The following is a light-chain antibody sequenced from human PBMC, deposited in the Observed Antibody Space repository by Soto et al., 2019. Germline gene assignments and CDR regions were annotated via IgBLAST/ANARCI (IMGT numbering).Light chain of an antibody. Sequence: QSVLTQPPSVSGAPGQRVTISCTGSSSNIGAGYDVHWYQQLPGPAPKLLIYGNSNRPSGVPDRFAGSKSGTSASRAITGLQAEDEADYYCQSYDSSLSGWVFGGGTKVTVL. V-gene: IGLV1-40*01. CDR2: GNS. J-gene: IGLJ3*02. CDR3: QSYDSSLSGWV. CDR1: SSNIGAGYD.